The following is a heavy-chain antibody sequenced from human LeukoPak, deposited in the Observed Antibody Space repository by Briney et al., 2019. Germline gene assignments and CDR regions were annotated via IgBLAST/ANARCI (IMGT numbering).Heavy chain of an antibody. CDR2: INPNSGGT. Sequence: ASVTVSCKASGYTFTGYYMHWVRQAPGQGLEWIGWINPNSGGTNYAQKFQGRVTMTRDTSISTAYMELSRLRSDDTAVYYCATEGPVVPAAVDYWGQGTLVTVSS. CDR1: GYTFTGYY. D-gene: IGHD2-2*01. V-gene: IGHV1-2*02. J-gene: IGHJ4*02. CDR3: ATEGPVVPAAVDY.